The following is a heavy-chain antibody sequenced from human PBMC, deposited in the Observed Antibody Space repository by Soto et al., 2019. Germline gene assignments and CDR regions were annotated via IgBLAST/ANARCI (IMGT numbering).Heavy chain of an antibody. V-gene: IGHV3-48*04. CDR2: ISSSGSTI. CDR1: GCSFSAFS. D-gene: IGHD6-19*01. CDR3: ASSNSGWFTFDY. J-gene: IGHJ4*02. Sequence: GGSLRLSCASSGCSFSAFSMNWVRQAPGKGLEWVSYISSSGSTIYYADSVKGRFTISRDNAKNSLYLQMNSLRAEDTAVYYCASSNSGWFTFDYWGQGTLVTVSS.